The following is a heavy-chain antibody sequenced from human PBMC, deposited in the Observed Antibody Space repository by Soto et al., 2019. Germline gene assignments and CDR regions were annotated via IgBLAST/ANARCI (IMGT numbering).Heavy chain of an antibody. CDR2: ISYDGSNK. CDR3: AKDQQWLAPEGCDY. CDR1: GFTFSSYG. D-gene: IGHD6-19*01. Sequence: GGSLRLSCAASGFTFSSYGMHWVRQAPGKGLEWVAVISYDGSNKYYADSVKGRFTISRDNSKNTLYLQMNSLRAEDTAVYYCAKDQQWLAPEGCDYWGQGTLVTVSS. V-gene: IGHV3-30*18. J-gene: IGHJ4*02.